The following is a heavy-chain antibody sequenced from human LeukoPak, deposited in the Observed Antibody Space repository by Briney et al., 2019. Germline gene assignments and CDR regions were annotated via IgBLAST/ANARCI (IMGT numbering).Heavy chain of an antibody. CDR2: IYYSGST. J-gene: IGHJ6*02. CDR3: ARYYDFWSGYPQAYYYYGMDV. D-gene: IGHD3-3*01. Sequence: SETLSLTCTVSGGSISSYYWSWIRQPPGKGLEWIGYIYYSGSTNYNLSLKSRVTISVDTSKNQFSLKLSSVTAADTAVYYCARYYDFWSGYPQAYYYYGMDVWGQGTTVTVSS. V-gene: IGHV4-59*01. CDR1: GGSISSYY.